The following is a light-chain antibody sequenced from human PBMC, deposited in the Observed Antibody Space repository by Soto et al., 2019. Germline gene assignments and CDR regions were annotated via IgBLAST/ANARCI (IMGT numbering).Light chain of an antibody. V-gene: IGKV4-1*01. CDR3: QQYYTTPPYT. Sequence: DIVMTQSPDALAVSLGERATINCKSSQRVLYSSNKKNYLAWYQQKPGQPPKLPIYWASTRESGIPDRFSDSGSGTDLTLTISSLQAEDVAVYYCQQYYTTPPYTFGQGTKLEIK. CDR1: QRVLYSSNKKNY. J-gene: IGKJ2*01. CDR2: WAS.